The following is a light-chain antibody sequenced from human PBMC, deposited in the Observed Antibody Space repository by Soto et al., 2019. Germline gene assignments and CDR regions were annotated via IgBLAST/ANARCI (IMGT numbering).Light chain of an antibody. CDR2: GAS. Sequence: DMGITQSPATLSVDPGQRVPFCRRASQGVSRKLAWYQHKPGQAPRLLISGASTGATGIPARFSGSGSGTEFTLTISSLQSEDCAIYYCQQYHTWPITFGGGTKVDIK. CDR1: QGVSRK. CDR3: QQYHTWPIT. J-gene: IGKJ4*01. V-gene: IGKV3-15*01.